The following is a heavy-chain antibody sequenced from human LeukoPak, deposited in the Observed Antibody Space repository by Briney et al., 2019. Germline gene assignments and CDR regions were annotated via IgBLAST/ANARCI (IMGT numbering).Heavy chain of an antibody. V-gene: IGHV4-59*08. CDR3: ARRIANRNWFDP. CDR2: IYYSGST. J-gene: IGHJ5*02. CDR1: GGSISSYY. D-gene: IGHD1/OR15-1a*01. Sequence: PSETLSLTCTVSGGSISSYYWSWIRQPPGKGLEWIGYIYYSGSTNYNPSLKSRVTISVDTSYNQFSLMLSSVTAADTAVYYCARRIANRNWFDPWGQGTLVTVSS.